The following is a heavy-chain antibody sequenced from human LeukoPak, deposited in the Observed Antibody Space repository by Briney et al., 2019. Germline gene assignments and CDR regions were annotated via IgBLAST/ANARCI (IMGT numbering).Heavy chain of an antibody. D-gene: IGHD2-2*01. CDR3: AKVAPYCSSTSCYFDAFDI. V-gene: IGHV3-23*01. CDR2: ISGSGGST. CDR1: GFTFSSYA. Sequence: PGGSLRLSCAASGFTFSSYAMSWVRQAPGKGLEWVSAISGSGGSTYYADSVKGRFTISRDNSKNTLYLQMNSLRAEDTAVYYCAKVAPYCSSTSCYFDAFDIWGQGTMVTVSS. J-gene: IGHJ3*02.